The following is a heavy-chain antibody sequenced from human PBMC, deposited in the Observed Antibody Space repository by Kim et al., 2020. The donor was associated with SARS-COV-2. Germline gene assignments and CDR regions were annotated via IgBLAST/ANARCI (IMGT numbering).Heavy chain of an antibody. V-gene: IGHV4-39*01. D-gene: IGHD4-17*01. CDR2: IYYSGST. CDR3: ARHESTYGGNSHWFDP. CDR1: GGSISSSSYY. Sequence: SETLSLTCTVSGGSISSSSYYWGWIRQPPGKGLEWIGSIYYSGSTYDNPSLKSRVTISVDTSKNQFSLKLSSVTAADTAVYYCARHESTYGGNSHWFDPWGQGTLVTVSS. J-gene: IGHJ5*02.